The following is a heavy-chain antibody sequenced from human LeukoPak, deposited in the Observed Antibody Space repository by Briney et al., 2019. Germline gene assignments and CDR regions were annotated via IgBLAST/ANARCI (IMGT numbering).Heavy chain of an antibody. J-gene: IGHJ4*02. V-gene: IGHV4-38-2*02. D-gene: IGHD2-21*01. CDR3: ARDQAYCGGDCYFDF. Sequence: PSETLSPTFAVSDYSISSAYYWGWIRQPPGKGLEWIGSIYHSGSTDYNPSLKSRVTISVDTSKNQFSLKLRSVTAADTAVYYCARDQAYCGGDCYFDFWGPGTLVTVSS. CDR1: DYSISSAYY. CDR2: IYHSGST.